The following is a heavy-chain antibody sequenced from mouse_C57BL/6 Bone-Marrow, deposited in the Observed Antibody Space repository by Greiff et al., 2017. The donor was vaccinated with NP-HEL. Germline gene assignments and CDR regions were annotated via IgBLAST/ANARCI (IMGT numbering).Heavy chain of an antibody. J-gene: IGHJ2*01. V-gene: IGHV1-64*01. CDR3: ARPTGTCGDFDY. CDR2: IHPNSGST. CDR1: GYTFTSYW. Sequence: QVQLQQPGAEPVKPGASVKLSCKASGYTFTSYWMHWVKQRPGQGLEWIGMIHPNSGSTNYNEKFKSKATLTVDKSSSTAYMQLSSLTSEDSAVYYCARPTGTCGDFDYWGQGTTLTVSS. D-gene: IGHD4-1*02.